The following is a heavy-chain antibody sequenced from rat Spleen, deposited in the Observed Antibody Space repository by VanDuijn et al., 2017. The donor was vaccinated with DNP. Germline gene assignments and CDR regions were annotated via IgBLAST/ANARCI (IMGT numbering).Heavy chain of an antibody. Sequence: EVKLVESGGGLVHPGRSLKLSCAASGFIFSDFWMGWVRQAPGKGLEWIGEINQDSTTINYSPSLKDKFTISRDNAQNTLYLQLSKLGPEDTAIYYCARGGEYYGLLLNYWGQGVLVTVSS. J-gene: IGHJ2*01. CDR2: INQDSTTI. CDR1: GFIFSDFW. V-gene: IGHV4-2*01. CDR3: ARGGEYYGLLLNY. D-gene: IGHD1-6*01.